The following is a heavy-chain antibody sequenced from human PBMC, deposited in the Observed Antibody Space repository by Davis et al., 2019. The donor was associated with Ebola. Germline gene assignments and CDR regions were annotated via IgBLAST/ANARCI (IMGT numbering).Heavy chain of an antibody. CDR3: ARGYYDSSGYRY. CDR1: GYTFTTYY. V-gene: IGHV1-46*01. CDR2: INPTGGRT. D-gene: IGHD3-22*01. Sequence: AASVKVSCKASGYTFTTYYMHWVRQAPGQGLEWMGIINPTGGRTTYAQKFQGRVTMTRDTSTSTVYMELSSLRSEDTAVYFCARGYYDSSGYRYWGQGTLVTVSS. J-gene: IGHJ4*02.